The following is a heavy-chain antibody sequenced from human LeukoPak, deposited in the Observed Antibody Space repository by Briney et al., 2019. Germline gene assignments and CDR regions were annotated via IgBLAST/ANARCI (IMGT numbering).Heavy chain of an antibody. Sequence: SQTLSLTCAVSGGSISSGGYSWSWIRRPPGKGLEWIGYIYHSGSTYYNPSLKSRVTISVDRSKNQFSLKLSSVTAADTAVYYCASSREGYSGYDLDYWGQGTLVTVSS. D-gene: IGHD5-12*01. CDR3: ASSREGYSGYDLDY. CDR1: GGSISSGGYS. V-gene: IGHV4-30-2*01. CDR2: IYHSGST. J-gene: IGHJ4*02.